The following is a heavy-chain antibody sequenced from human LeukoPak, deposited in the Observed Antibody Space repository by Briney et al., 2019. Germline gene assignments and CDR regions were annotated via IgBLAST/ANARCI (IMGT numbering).Heavy chain of an antibody. CDR2: ISGSGGST. CDR3: AKFQGKFNYYYYGMDV. Sequence: PGGSLRLSCAASGFTFSSYAMSWVRQAPGKGLEWVSAISGSGGSTYYADSVKGRFTISRDNSKNTLYLQMNSLRAEDTAVYYCAKFQGKFNYYYYGMDVWGQGTTVTVSS. CDR1: GFTFSSYA. V-gene: IGHV3-23*01. J-gene: IGHJ6*02.